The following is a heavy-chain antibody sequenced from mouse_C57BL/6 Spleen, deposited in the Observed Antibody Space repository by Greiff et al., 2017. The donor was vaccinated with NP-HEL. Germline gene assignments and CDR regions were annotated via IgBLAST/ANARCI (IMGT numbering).Heavy chain of an antibody. CDR2: IYPGDGDT. CDR3: ARDYGSRGAY. J-gene: IGHJ3*01. D-gene: IGHD1-1*01. CDR1: GYAFSSSW. V-gene: IGHV1-82*01. Sequence: QVQLQQSGPELVKPGASVKISCKASGYAFSSSWMNWVKQRPGKGLEWIGRIYPGDGDTNYNGKFKGKATLTADKSSSTAYMQLSSLTSEDSAVYFCARDYGSRGAYWGQGTLVTVSA.